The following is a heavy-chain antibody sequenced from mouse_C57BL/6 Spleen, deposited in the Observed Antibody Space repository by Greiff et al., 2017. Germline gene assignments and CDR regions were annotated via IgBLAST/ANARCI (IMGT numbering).Heavy chain of an antibody. D-gene: IGHD2-4*01. J-gene: IGHJ3*01. CDR1: GYTFTSYW. Sequence: QVQLQQSGAELVMPGASVKLSCKASGYTFTSYWMHWVKQRPGQGLEWIGEIDPSDSYTNYNQKFKGKSTLTVDKSSSTAYMQLNSLTSEDSAVYFCARLEDYDWFAYWGQGTLVTVSA. V-gene: IGHV1-69*01. CDR2: IDPSDSYT. CDR3: ARLEDYDWFAY.